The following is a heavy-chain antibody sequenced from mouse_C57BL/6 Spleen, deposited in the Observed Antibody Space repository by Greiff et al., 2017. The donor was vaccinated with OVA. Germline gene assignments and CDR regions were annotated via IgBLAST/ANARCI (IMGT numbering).Heavy chain of an antibody. Sequence: QVQLQQSGAELAKPGASVKLSCKASGYTFTSYWMHWVKQRPGQGLEWIGYINPSSGYTKYNQKFKDKATLTADKSSSTAYMQLSSLTYEDSAVYYCARRDYDRGYYCDYWGQGTTLTVSS. CDR2: INPSSGYT. CDR3: ARRDYDRGYYCDY. D-gene: IGHD2-4*01. J-gene: IGHJ2*01. V-gene: IGHV1-7*01. CDR1: GYTFTSYW.